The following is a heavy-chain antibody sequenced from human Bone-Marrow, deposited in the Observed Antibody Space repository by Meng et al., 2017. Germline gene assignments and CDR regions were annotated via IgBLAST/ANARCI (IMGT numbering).Heavy chain of an antibody. J-gene: IGHJ6*02. D-gene: IGHD3-16*01. CDR2: ISSSSSYI. CDR3: ARDRLRTSFYYYYGMDV. Sequence: GGSLRLSCAASGFTFSSYSMNWVRQAPGKGLEGVSSISSSSSYIYYADSVKGRFTISRDNAKNSLYLQMNSLRAEDTAVYYCARDRLRTSFYYYYGMDVWGQGTTVTVSS. V-gene: IGHV3-21*01. CDR1: GFTFSSYS.